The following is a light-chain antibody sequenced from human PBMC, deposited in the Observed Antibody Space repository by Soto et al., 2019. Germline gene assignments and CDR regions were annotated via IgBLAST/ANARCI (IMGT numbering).Light chain of an antibody. V-gene: IGLV2-14*01. CDR2: EVS. CDR1: SSDVGGYNH. Sequence: QSALTQPASVSGSPGQSITISCTGTSSDVGGYNHVSWYQHHPGIAPKLMIYEVSNRPSGVSNRFSGSKSGYTASLTISGLQAEDEADYYCNSHTSSGFRVFGTGTQLTVL. J-gene: IGLJ1*01. CDR3: NSHTSSGFRV.